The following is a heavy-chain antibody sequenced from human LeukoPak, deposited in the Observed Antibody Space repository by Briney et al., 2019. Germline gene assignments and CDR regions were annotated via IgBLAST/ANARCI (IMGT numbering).Heavy chain of an antibody. Sequence: GGSLRLSCAASGFTFSSYSMNWVRQAPGKGLEWVSYISSSSSTIYYADSVKGRFTISRDNAKNSLYLQMNSLRAEDTAVYYCARDWDSSSYPFDYWGQGTLVTVSS. V-gene: IGHV3-48*04. CDR1: GFTFSSYS. J-gene: IGHJ4*02. CDR3: ARDWDSSSYPFDY. CDR2: ISSSSSTI. D-gene: IGHD6-6*01.